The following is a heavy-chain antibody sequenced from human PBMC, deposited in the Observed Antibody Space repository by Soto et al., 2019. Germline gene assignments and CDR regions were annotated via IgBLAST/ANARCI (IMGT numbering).Heavy chain of an antibody. D-gene: IGHD1-26*01. Sequence: SETLSLTCTVSGGSISNYYWSWIRQSPGKGLEWIGYINYSGTTNYNPSLRSPVTISVDTSKNRVSLKLSSATAADTAVYYCARGVGSSPPRYWGRGTLVTVSS. J-gene: IGHJ4*02. CDR1: GGSISNYY. V-gene: IGHV4-59*01. CDR3: ARGVGSSPPRY. CDR2: INYSGTT.